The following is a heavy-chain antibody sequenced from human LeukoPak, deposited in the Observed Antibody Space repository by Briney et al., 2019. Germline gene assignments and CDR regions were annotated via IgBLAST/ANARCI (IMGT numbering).Heavy chain of an antibody. CDR3: ATVKGSGWQTFDY. Sequence: ASVKVSCKASGYTFTGYYMHWVRQAPGQGLEWMGWINPNSGGTNYAQKFQGRVTMTRDTSISTAYVELSRLRSDDTAVYYCATVKGSGWQTFDYWGQGTLVTVPS. J-gene: IGHJ4*02. V-gene: IGHV1-2*02. D-gene: IGHD6-19*01. CDR2: INPNSGGT. CDR1: GYTFTGYY.